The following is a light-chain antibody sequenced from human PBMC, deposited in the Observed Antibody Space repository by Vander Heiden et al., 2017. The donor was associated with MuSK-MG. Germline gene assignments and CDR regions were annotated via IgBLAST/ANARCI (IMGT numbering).Light chain of an antibody. CDR3: CSYAGSYTLV. J-gene: IGLJ2*01. Sequence: QSALTQPRSVSGSPGQSVTISCTGTSSDVGGYNYVSWYQQPPGKAPKLMIYDVSKRPSGVPDRFSGSKSGNTASLTISGLQAEDEADYYCCSYAGSYTLVFGGGTKLTVL. V-gene: IGLV2-11*01. CDR2: DVS. CDR1: SSDVGGYNY.